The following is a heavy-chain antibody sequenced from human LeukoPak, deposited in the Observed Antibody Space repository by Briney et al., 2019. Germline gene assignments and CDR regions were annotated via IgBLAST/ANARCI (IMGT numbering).Heavy chain of an antibody. V-gene: IGHV4-59*01. CDR3: ASFPIRSGSAFDI. CDR1: GGSISRYY. D-gene: IGHD1-26*01. CDR2: IYYSGST. Sequence: PSETLSLTCTGSGGSISRYYWSWILQPPGKGLEGSGYIYYSGSTNYTPSITTRVTISVDTSKNHFSLNPSSVTAAATAVYSCASFPIRSGSAFDIWGQGTMVTVSS. J-gene: IGHJ3*02.